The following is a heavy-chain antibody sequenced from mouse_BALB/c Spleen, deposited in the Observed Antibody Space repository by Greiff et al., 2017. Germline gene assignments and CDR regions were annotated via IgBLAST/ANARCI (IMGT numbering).Heavy chain of an antibody. CDR2: ISSGGSYT. CDR1: GFTFSSYT. J-gene: IGHJ4*01. D-gene: IGHD3-1*01. Sequence: EVKLMESGGGLVKPGGSLKLSCAASGFTFSSYTMSWVRQTPEKRLEWVATISSGGSYTYYPDSVKGRFTISRDNAKNTLYLQMSSLKSEDTAMYYCAKGATDYAMDYWGQGTSVTVSS. CDR3: AKGATDYAMDY. V-gene: IGHV5-6-4*01.